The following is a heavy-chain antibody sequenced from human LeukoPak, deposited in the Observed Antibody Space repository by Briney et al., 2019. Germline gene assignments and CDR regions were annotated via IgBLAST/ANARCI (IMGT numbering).Heavy chain of an antibody. D-gene: IGHD3-22*01. CDR2: ISGSGGST. CDR3: AKAYYDSSGYYNYFDY. V-gene: IGHV3-23*01. J-gene: IGHJ4*02. Sequence: GGSLRLSYAASGFTFSNYAMSWVRQAPGKGLEWVSSISGSGGSTLYADSVKGRFTISRDNSKNTLYLQMNSLRAEDTAVYYCAKAYYDSSGYYNYFDYWGQGTLVTVSS. CDR1: GFTFSNYA.